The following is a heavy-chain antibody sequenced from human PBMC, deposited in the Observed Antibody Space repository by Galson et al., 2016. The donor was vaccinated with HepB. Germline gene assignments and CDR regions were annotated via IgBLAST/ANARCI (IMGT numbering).Heavy chain of an antibody. CDR2: VGSGGSDT. Sequence: SLRLSCAASGFTFSNAAMAWVRQAPGKGLEWVAGVGSGGSDTHYADPEKGRFTISRDNSNNTVYLQLNNLRAEDTAVYYCVKDRHYWSAIDYWGQGVLVTVSS. D-gene: IGHD3-3*02. V-gene: IGHV3-23*01. CDR1: GFTFSNAA. CDR3: VKDRHYWSAIDY. J-gene: IGHJ4*02.